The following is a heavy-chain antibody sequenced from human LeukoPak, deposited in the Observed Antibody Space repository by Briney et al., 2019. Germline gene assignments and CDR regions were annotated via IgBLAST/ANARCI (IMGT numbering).Heavy chain of an antibody. CDR3: ATVLGDYGDPSAELDY. CDR2: INPNSGGT. J-gene: IGHJ4*02. CDR1: GYTFTGYY. Sequence: ASVKVSCKASGYTFTGYYMHWVRQAPGQGLEWMGRINPNSGGTNYAQKFQGRVTMTRDTSISTAYMELSRLRSDDTAVYYCATVLGDYGDPSAELDYWGQETLVTVSS. V-gene: IGHV1-2*06. D-gene: IGHD4-17*01.